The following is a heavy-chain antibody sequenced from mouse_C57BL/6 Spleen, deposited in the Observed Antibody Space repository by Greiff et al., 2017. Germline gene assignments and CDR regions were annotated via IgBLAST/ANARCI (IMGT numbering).Heavy chain of an antibody. CDR3: ARERAPGTDYFDY. Sequence: EVMLVESGGGLVKPGGSLKLSCAASGFTFSSYAMSWVRQTPEKRLEWVATISDGGSYTYYPDNVKGRFTISRDNAKNNLYLQMSHLKSEDTAMYYCARERAPGTDYFDYWGQGTTLTVSS. V-gene: IGHV5-4*01. D-gene: IGHD2-14*01. J-gene: IGHJ2*01. CDR2: ISDGGSYT. CDR1: GFTFSSYA.